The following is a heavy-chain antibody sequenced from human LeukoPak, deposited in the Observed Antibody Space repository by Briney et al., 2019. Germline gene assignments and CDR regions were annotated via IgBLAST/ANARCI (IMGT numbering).Heavy chain of an antibody. J-gene: IGHJ4*02. Sequence: PGGSLRLSCAASGFTFSSYSMNWVRQAPGKGLEWVSSISSSSSYIYYADSVKGRFTISRDNAKNSLYLQMNSLRAEDTAVYYCARDYDFWSGYYRGFDYRGQGTLVTVSS. CDR1: GFTFSSYS. D-gene: IGHD3-3*01. V-gene: IGHV3-21*01. CDR2: ISSSSSYI. CDR3: ARDYDFWSGYYRGFDY.